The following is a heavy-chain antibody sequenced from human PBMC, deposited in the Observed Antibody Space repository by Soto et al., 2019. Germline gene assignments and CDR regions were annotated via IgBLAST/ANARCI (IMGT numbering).Heavy chain of an antibody. D-gene: IGHD3-22*01. CDR1: GYTFTSYA. V-gene: IGHV1-3*01. CDR3: ARGDYYDIHDY. CDR2: INAGNGNT. J-gene: IGHJ4*02. Sequence: QVQLVQSGAEVKKPGASMKVSCKASGYTFTSYAMHWVRQAPGQRLEWMGWINAGNGNTKYSQKFQGRVTITRDTSASTAYMELSSLRSEDTAVYSCARGDYYDIHDYWGQGTLVTVSS.